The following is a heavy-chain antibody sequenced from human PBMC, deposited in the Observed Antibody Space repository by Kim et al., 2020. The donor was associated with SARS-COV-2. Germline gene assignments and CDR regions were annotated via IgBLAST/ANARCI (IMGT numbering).Heavy chain of an antibody. CDR1: GFTVSSNY. D-gene: IGHD3-10*01. J-gene: IGHJ6*02. Sequence: GGSLRLSCAASGFTVSSNYMSWVRQAPGKGLEWVSVIYSGGSTYYADSVKGRFTISRDNSKNTLYLQMNSLRAEDTAVYYCARVDGDPMVQGVINPSILGYYYGMDVWGQGTTVTVSS. V-gene: IGHV3-53*01. CDR2: IYSGGST. CDR3: ARVDGDPMVQGVINPSILGYYYGMDV.